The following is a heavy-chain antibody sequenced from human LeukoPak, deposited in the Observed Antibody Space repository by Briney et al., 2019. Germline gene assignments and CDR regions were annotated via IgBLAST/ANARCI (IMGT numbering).Heavy chain of an antibody. Sequence: GESLKISCQASGYSFFRYWIGWVRQMPGKGREWMGIIYPGDSDTRYNPSFQGQVKISADRSVRTVYLQWSSLKASDTAMYYCARQNDYANHFRGLDTFNLWGQGTMVTVSS. D-gene: IGHD4-17*01. CDR3: ARQNDYANHFRGLDTFNL. V-gene: IGHV5-51*01. J-gene: IGHJ3*01. CDR1: GYSFFRYW. CDR2: IYPGDSDT.